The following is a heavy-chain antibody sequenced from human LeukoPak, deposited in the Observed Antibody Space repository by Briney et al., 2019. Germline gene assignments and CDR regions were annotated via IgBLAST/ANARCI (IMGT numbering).Heavy chain of an antibody. D-gene: IGHD3-9*01. J-gene: IGHJ4*02. CDR2: ISGSDNT. Sequence: GGSLRLSCAASGFTFSYYAMSWVRQAPGRGLEWVSGISGSDNTYYADSVKGRFTVSRDNSKNTLYLQMNSLRAEDTAIYYCAKGVRFLDWWILDYWGQGSLVTVSS. CDR3: AKGVRFLDWWILDY. CDR1: GFTFSYYA. V-gene: IGHV3-23*01.